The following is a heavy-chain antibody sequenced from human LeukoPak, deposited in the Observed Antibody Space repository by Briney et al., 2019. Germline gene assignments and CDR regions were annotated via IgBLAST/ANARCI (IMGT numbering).Heavy chain of an antibody. V-gene: IGHV4-59*01. J-gene: IGHJ4*02. CDR3: ARGRTSGRYPHFDS. D-gene: IGHD6-19*01. Sequence: PSETLSLTCIVSGGSIDSYYWTWLRQPPGQGLEWIAYIFYTASTNYNPSLKTRATITVDTSNNQFSLNRRSVTAADMAVYYCARGRTSGRYPHFDSWRQGIQVTVSS. CDR2: IFYTAST. CDR1: GGSIDSYY.